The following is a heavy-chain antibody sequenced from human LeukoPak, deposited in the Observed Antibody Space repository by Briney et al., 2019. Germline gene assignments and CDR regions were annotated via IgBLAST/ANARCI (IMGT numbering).Heavy chain of an antibody. D-gene: IGHD2-2*01. Sequence: SETLSLTCAVYGGSFRGYYWSCIRHPPGKGLEWIGEIDHSGSTNYNPSLKSRVTISVDKSKNQFSLKLSSVTAADTAVYYCARGRVVVVPAAMSYYYYYYMDVWGKGTTVTVSS. CDR2: IDHSGST. J-gene: IGHJ6*03. CDR1: GGSFRGYY. V-gene: IGHV4-34*01. CDR3: ARGRVVVVPAAMSYYYYYYMDV.